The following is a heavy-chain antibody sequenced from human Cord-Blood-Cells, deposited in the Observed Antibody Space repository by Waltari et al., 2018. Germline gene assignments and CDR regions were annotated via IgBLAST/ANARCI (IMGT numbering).Heavy chain of an antibody. Sequence: QVQLQQWGAGLLKPSETLSLTCAVYGGSFSGYYWSWIRQPPGKGLEWIGEINHSGSTNYNPSLKSRVTISVDTSKNQFSRKLSSVTAADTAVYYCARGGCSSTSCYYFDYWGQGTLVTVSS. J-gene: IGHJ4*02. V-gene: IGHV4-34*01. D-gene: IGHD2-2*01. CDR2: INHSGST. CDR3: ARGGCSSTSCYYFDY. CDR1: GGSFSGYY.